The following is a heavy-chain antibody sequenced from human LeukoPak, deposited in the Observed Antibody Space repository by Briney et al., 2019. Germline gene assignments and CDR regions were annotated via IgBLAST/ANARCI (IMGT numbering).Heavy chain of an antibody. D-gene: IGHD6-13*01. CDR2: ISGSGGST. CDR1: GFTFSSYG. Sequence: PGGSLRLSCAASGFTFSSYGMSWVRQAPGKGLEWVSAISGSGGSTYYADSVKGRFTISRDNSKNSLYLQMNSLRTEDTALYYCAKELAAAGTRGIDYWGQGTLVTVSS. CDR3: AKELAAAGTRGIDY. J-gene: IGHJ4*02. V-gene: IGHV3-23*01.